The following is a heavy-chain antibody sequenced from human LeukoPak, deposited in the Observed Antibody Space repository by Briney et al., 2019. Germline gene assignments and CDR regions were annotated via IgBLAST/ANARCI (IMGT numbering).Heavy chain of an antibody. Sequence: GGSLRLSCAASGFTVSSNYMSWVRQAPGKGLEWVAVISYDGSNKYYADSVKGRFTISRDNSKNTLYLQMNSLRAEDTAVYYCARDIRMRGSGSNRPSYWGQGTLVTVSS. CDR3: ARDIRMRGSGSNRPSY. D-gene: IGHD3-10*01. V-gene: IGHV3-30-3*01. CDR2: ISYDGSNK. CDR1: GFTVSSNY. J-gene: IGHJ4*02.